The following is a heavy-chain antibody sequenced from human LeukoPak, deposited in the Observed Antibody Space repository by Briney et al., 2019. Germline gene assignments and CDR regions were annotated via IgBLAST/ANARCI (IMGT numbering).Heavy chain of an antibody. D-gene: IGHD3-22*01. J-gene: IGHJ4*02. V-gene: IGHV4-31*03. CDR2: IYYSGST. CDR3: ARDIDSSGYYFAY. Sequence: TSQTLSLTCTVSGGSISSGDYYWSWIRQHPGKGLEWIGYIYYSGSTYYNPSLKSRVTISVDTSKNQFSLKLSSVTAADTAVYYCARDIDSSGYYFAYWGQGTLVTVSS. CDR1: GGSISSGDYY.